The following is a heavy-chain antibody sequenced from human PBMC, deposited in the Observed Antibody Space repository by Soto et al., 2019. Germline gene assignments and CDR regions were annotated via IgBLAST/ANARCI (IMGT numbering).Heavy chain of an antibody. CDR1: GYSLTDLS. D-gene: IGHD3-16*01. CDR3: GTLLTFMTKFREVLPSD. CDR2: FDPEDGET. Sequence: QVHLVQSGTEVKKPGASVKVSCKVFGYSLTDLSVHWVRQAPGKGLEWKGGFDPEDGETIYAQKVQGRVCLTENTSTDTAYMQLSSIRSDDTAGYYCGTLLTFMTKFREVLPSDWVQGTLVSVSS. V-gene: IGHV1-24*01. J-gene: IGHJ1*01.